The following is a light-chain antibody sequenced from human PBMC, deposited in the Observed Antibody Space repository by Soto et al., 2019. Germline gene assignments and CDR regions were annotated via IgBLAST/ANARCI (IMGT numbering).Light chain of an antibody. V-gene: IGKV1-5*03. CDR1: QSIDSW. J-gene: IGKJ2*01. Sequence: DIQMTQSPSTLSASVGDRVTITCRASQSIDSWLAWYQQKPGKAPKLLIYKASNLENGVPSKFSGSGSGTEFTLTIISLQPDDFATYYCQQYSAYGYTFGQGTKLEIK. CDR2: KAS. CDR3: QQYSAYGYT.